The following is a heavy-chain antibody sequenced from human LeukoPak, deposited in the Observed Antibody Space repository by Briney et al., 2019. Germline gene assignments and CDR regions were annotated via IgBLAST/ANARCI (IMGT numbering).Heavy chain of an antibody. CDR1: GFSVSSNY. CDR2: IYSGGHI. CDR3: ARDIAVADRGY. J-gene: IGHJ4*02. D-gene: IGHD6-19*01. V-gene: IGHV3-53*01. Sequence: GGSLRLSCAASGFSVSSNYMSWVRQTPGKGLEWVSGIYSGGHIYYADSVKGRFIISRDNSKNTLYLQMNSLRAEDTAVYYCARDIAVADRGYWGQGSLVTVSS.